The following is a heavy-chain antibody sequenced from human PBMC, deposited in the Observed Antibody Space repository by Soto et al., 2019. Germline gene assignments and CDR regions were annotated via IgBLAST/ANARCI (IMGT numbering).Heavy chain of an antibody. CDR2: IYYSGST. Sequence: QVQLQESGPGLVKPSGTLSLTCAVSGGSISSSNWWSWVRQPPGKGLEWIGEIYYSGSTNYNPSLKSRVTISVDTSKNQFSLKLSSVTAADTAVYYCARKGYDYVWGSYRFPRPFDYWGQGTLVTVSS. CDR3: ARKGYDYVWGSYRFPRPFDY. V-gene: IGHV4-4*02. CDR1: GGSISSSNW. D-gene: IGHD3-16*02. J-gene: IGHJ4*02.